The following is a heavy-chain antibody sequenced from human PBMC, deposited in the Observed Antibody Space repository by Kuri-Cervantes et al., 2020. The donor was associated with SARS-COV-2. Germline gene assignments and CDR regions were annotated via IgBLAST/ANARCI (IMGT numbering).Heavy chain of an antibody. Sequence: GGSLRLSCAASGFTFSSYSMNWVRQAPGEGLEWVSSISSSSSYIYYADSVKGRFTISRDNAKNSLYLQMNSLRAEGTAVYYCAKDPHYDFWSGYYFQHWGQGTLVTVSS. CDR2: ISSSSSYI. J-gene: IGHJ1*01. D-gene: IGHD3-3*01. CDR1: GFTFSSYS. V-gene: IGHV3-21*01. CDR3: AKDPHYDFWSGYYFQH.